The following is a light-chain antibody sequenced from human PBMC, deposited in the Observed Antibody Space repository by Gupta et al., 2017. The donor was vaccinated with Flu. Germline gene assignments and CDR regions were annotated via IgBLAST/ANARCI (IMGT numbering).Light chain of an antibody. CDR3: QQYNNWPRT. V-gene: IGKV3-15*01. CDR2: GAS. J-gene: IGKJ1*01. Sequence: EVVMTQSPDTLSVSPGERATLSCGASQRVTTNLAWYQQKPGQAPRLLIFGASTRATGVPARFSGSGSGTQFTLTVSSLQSEDFAVYHCQQYNNWPRTFGQGTKVEIK. CDR1: QRVTTN.